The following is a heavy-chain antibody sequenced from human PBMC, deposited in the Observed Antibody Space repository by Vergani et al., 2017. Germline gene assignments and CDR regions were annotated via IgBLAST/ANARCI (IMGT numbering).Heavy chain of an antibody. D-gene: IGHD2-15*01. CDR1: GGSISSYY. V-gene: IGHV4-59*01. J-gene: IGHJ4*02. Sequence: QVQLQQWGAGLLKPSETLSLTCTVSGGSISSYYWSWIRQPPGKGLEWIGYIYYIGSTNYNPSLKSRVTISVDTSKNQFSLKLSSVTAADTAVYYCARDGRGDYPDYWGQGTLVTVSS. CDR3: ARDGRGDYPDY. CDR2: IYYIGST.